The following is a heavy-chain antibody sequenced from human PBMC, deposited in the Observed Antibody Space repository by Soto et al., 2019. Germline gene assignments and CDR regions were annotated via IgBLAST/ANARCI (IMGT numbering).Heavy chain of an antibody. CDR1: GGSISSVGYY. J-gene: IGHJ5*02. Sequence: SETLSLTCTVSGGSISSVGYYWSWIRQHPGKGLEWIGCIYYSGSNYYNPSLKSRVTTTVDTSKNQSALKLSSVTAADTAVYYCARAVVVVVAATRASWFDPWGQGTLVTVSS. CDR2: IYYSGSN. CDR3: ARAVVVVVAATRASWFDP. D-gene: IGHD2-15*01. V-gene: IGHV4-31*03.